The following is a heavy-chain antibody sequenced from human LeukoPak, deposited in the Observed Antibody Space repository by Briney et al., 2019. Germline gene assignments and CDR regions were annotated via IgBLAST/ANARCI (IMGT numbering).Heavy chain of an antibody. Sequence: GASLRLSCAASGFTFSSYAMSWVRQAPGKGLEWVSAISGSGGSTYYADSVKGRFTISRDNSKNTLYLQMNSLRAEDTAVYYCAKQRYNGSYYDYWGQGTLVTVSS. CDR2: ISGSGGST. D-gene: IGHD1-26*01. V-gene: IGHV3-23*01. CDR1: GFTFSSYA. J-gene: IGHJ4*02. CDR3: AKQRYNGSYYDY.